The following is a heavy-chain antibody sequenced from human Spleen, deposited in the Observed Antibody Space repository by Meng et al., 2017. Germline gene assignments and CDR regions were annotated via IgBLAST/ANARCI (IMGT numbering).Heavy chain of an antibody. CDR3: ARVRLGPPVLKYIDY. Sequence: GESLKISCAASGFTFSDYNLDWVRQAPGKGLEWVGRIKNKANTYTTDYAASVKGRFTISRDDSKNSLYLQMNSLKTEDTAVYYCARVRLGPPVLKYIDYWAQGTLVTVPQ. V-gene: IGHV3-72*01. CDR1: GFTFSDYN. J-gene: IGHJ4*02. CDR2: IKNKANTYTT. D-gene: IGHD1-26*01.